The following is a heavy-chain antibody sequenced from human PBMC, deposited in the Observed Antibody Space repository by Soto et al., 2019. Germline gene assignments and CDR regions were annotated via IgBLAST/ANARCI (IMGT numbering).Heavy chain of an antibody. CDR2: ISAYNGNT. Sequence: GASVKVSCKASGYTFTSYGISWVRQAPGQGLEWMGWISAYNGNTNYAQKLQGRVTMTTDTSTSTAYMELRSLRSDDTAVYYCARILRFLEWLWIDPGVGGWFDPWGQGTLVTVSS. CDR1: GYTFTSYG. CDR3: ARILRFLEWLWIDPGVGGWFDP. V-gene: IGHV1-18*04. D-gene: IGHD3-3*01. J-gene: IGHJ5*02.